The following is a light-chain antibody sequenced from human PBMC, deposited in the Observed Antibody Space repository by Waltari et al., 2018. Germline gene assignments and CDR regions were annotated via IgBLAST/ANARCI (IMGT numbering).Light chain of an antibody. CDR1: QGINNW. V-gene: IGKV1-12*01. CDR3: QHTHSFPHS. Sequence: DIQLTQSPSSVSASVGDRLTITCRARQGINNWLGWYQQKPGKAPNLLIYSASSLQSGVPSRFSGSGSGTHFTLTISSLQPEDFATYYCQHTHSFPHSFGQGTKVQMK. CDR2: SAS. J-gene: IGKJ2*03.